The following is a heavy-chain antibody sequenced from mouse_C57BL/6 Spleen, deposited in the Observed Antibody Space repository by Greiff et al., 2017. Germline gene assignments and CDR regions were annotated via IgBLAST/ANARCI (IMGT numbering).Heavy chain of an antibody. CDR3: ETSLYYFDD. V-gene: IGHV1-82*01. J-gene: IGHJ2*01. Sequence: QVQLQQSGPELVKPGASVTISCTASGYAFTSSWMSWVQQRPGKGLEWIGRIYPDGGATNYTGQFTGKATRTADNTSSAAYMQHSSLTSEAAAFYCAETSLYYFDDWGKGTTLTVSS. D-gene: IGHD3-3*01. CDR1: GYAFTSSW. CDR2: IYPDGGAT.